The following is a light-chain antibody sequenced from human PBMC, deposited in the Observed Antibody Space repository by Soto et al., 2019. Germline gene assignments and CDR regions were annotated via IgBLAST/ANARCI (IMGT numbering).Light chain of an antibody. CDR2: GND. CDR1: SSNIGGNI. CDR3: AAWDDSLNGVV. J-gene: IGLJ2*01. V-gene: IGLV1-44*01. Sequence: QAVVTQPPSASGTPGQRVTISCSGSSSNIGGNIVNWYQQLPGTAPKLLIFGNDQRPSWVPDRFSGSQSGTSASLAISGLQSEDEANYYCAAWDDSLNGVVFGGGTKLTVL.